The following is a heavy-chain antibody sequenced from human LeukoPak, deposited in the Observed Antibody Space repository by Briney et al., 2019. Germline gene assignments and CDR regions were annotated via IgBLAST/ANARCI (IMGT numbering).Heavy chain of an antibody. CDR2: IYGGGST. CDR3: ARASLGYCSSTSCPLFDY. V-gene: IGHV3-66*01. Sequence: GGSLRLSCAASGITVNSNYMNWVRQAPGKGLEWVSLIYGGGSTYYADSVKGRFTISRDNSKNTLYLQMNSLRAEDTAVYYCARASLGYCSSTSCPLFDYWGQGTLVTVSS. D-gene: IGHD2-2*01. J-gene: IGHJ4*02. CDR1: GITVNSNY.